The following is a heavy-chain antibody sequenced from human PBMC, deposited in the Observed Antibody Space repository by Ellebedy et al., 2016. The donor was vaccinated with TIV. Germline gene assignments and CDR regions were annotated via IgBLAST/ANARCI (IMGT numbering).Heavy chain of an antibody. Sequence: MPSETLSLTCTVSGGSISSSSYYWGWIRQPPGKGLEWIGSIYYCGSTYYNPSLKRRFPISVDTSKKQFSLKLSSVTAADTAVYYCAREGEGPDYYDSSNYYPFDYWGQGTLVTVSS. CDR2: IYYCGST. CDR3: AREGEGPDYYDSSNYYPFDY. D-gene: IGHD3-22*01. V-gene: IGHV4-39*07. J-gene: IGHJ4*02. CDR1: GGSISSSSYY.